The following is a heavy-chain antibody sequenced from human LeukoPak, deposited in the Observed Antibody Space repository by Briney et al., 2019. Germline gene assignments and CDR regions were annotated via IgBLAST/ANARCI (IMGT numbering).Heavy chain of an antibody. Sequence: TGGSLRLSCAASGFTFNSYSMNWVRQTPGKGLEWVSYISSSSTVYYADSVKGRFTISRDNAKKSLYLQMNSLRAEDTAVYYCVRTTYGSPCGFDVWGQGTLVTVSS. CDR1: GFTFNSYS. D-gene: IGHD6-13*01. V-gene: IGHV3-48*01. J-gene: IGHJ5*02. CDR3: VRTTYGSPCGFDV. CDR2: ISSSSTV.